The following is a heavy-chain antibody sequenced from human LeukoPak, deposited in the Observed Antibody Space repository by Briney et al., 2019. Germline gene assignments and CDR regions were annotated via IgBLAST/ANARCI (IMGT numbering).Heavy chain of an antibody. D-gene: IGHD3-9*01. CDR1: GGSISSYY. Sequence: SETLSLTCTVSGGSISSYYWSWIRQPPGKGLEWIGYIYYSGSTNYNPSLKSRVTISVDTSKNQLSLKLSSVTAADTAVYYCARHLYYDILTGYYIPYYFDYWGQGTLVTVSS. CDR3: ARHLYYDILTGYYIPYYFDY. CDR2: IYYSGST. V-gene: IGHV4-59*08. J-gene: IGHJ4*02.